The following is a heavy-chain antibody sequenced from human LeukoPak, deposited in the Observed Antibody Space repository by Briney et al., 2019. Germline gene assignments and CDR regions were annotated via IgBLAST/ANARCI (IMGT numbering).Heavy chain of an antibody. CDR2: ISYDGSNK. D-gene: IGHD6-19*01. Sequence: GGSLRLSCAASGFTFSSYGMHWVRQAPGKGLEWVAVISYDGSNKYYADSVKGRFTISRDNSKNTLYLQMNSLRAEDTAVYYCASEPESSGWYYYYYYMDVWGKGTTVTVSS. V-gene: IGHV3-30*03. CDR1: GFTFSSYG. J-gene: IGHJ6*03. CDR3: ASEPESSGWYYYYYYMDV.